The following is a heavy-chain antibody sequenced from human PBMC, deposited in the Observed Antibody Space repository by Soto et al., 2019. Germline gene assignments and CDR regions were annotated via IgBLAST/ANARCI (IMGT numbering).Heavy chain of an antibody. Sequence: VKVSCKASGGTFSSYAISWVRQAPGQGLEWMGGIIPIFGTANYAQKFQGRVTITADKSTSTAYMELSSLRSEDTAVYYCARGTRYNWNYGYYYYHGMDVWGQGTTVTVSS. D-gene: IGHD1-7*01. CDR1: GGTFSSYA. J-gene: IGHJ6*02. CDR3: ARGTRYNWNYGYYYYHGMDV. V-gene: IGHV1-69*06. CDR2: IIPIFGTA.